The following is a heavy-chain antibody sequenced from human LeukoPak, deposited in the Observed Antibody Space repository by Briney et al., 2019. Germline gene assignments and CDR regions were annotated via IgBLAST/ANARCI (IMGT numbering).Heavy chain of an antibody. Sequence: GGSLRLSCASSGFTFNTYTMNWVRQAPGKGLEWVSSITASSTAIYSADSVKGRFTISRDNAKNFLYLQMNSLRAEDTAVYYCARTYYDILTGYNPYFDYWGQGILVTVSS. CDR2: ITASSTAI. CDR3: ARTYYDILTGYNPYFDY. V-gene: IGHV3-21*01. CDR1: GFTFNTYT. J-gene: IGHJ4*02. D-gene: IGHD3-9*01.